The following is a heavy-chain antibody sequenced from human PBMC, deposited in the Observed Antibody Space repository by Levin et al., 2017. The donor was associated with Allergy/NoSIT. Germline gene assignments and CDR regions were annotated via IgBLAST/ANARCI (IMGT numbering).Heavy chain of an antibody. D-gene: IGHD3-22*01. CDR3: AREGNDIPYYGMDV. CDR1: GFTFSSYG. J-gene: IGHJ6*02. V-gene: IGHV3-33*01. Sequence: GESLKISCAASGFTFSSYGMHWVRQAPGKGLEWVAVIWYDGSNKYYADSVKGRFTISRDNSKNTLYLQMNSLRAEDTAVYYCAREGNDIPYYGMDVWGQGTTVTVSS. CDR2: IWYDGSNK.